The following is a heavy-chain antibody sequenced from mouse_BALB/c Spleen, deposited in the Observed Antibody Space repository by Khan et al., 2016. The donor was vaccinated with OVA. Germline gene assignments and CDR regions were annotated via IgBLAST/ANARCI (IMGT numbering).Heavy chain of an antibody. CDR3: ARPAYDGYYDY. Sequence: QAQLQQSGPELVRPGVSVKISCKGSGYIFTDYAMHWVKQSHAKSLEWIGLISTYSGNTNYNQKFKGKATMTVDKSSSTAYMELARLTSEDSAIYYCARPAYDGYYDYWGQGTTLTVSS. CDR2: ISTYSGNT. CDR1: GYIFTDYA. V-gene: IGHV1S137*01. J-gene: IGHJ2*01. D-gene: IGHD2-3*01.